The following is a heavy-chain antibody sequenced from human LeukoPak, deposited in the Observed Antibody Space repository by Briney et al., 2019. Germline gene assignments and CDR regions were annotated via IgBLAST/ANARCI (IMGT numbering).Heavy chain of an antibody. J-gene: IGHJ4*02. D-gene: IGHD6-6*01. CDR3: ARREKNSSSIDY. Sequence: SETLSLTCTVSGGSISSYYWSWIRQPPGKGLEWIGYIYYSGSTNYNPSLKSRVTISVDTSKNQFSLKLSSVTAADTAVYYCARREKNSSSIDYWGQGTLVTVSS. CDR2: IYYSGST. V-gene: IGHV4-59*08. CDR1: GGSISSYY.